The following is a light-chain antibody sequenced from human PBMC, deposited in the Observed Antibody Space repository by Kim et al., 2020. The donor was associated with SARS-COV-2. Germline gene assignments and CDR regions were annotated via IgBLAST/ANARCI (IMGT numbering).Light chain of an antibody. CDR1: QGIKKY. V-gene: IGKV1-33*01. CDR3: QQDDHPYS. Sequence: LSASVGDRVTITCQASQGIKKYLNWYQQKPGKAPQLLIYDASNLETGGPSRFSGSGSGTDFILTISSLQPEEIATYDCQQDDHPYSFGQGTKLEI. CDR2: DAS. J-gene: IGKJ2*03.